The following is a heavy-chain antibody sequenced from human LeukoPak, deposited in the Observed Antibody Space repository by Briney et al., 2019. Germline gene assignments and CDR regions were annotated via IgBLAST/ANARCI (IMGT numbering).Heavy chain of an antibody. J-gene: IGHJ4*02. D-gene: IGHD3-3*01. CDR3: AGNDFWSGYYKSENDY. Sequence: SETLSLTCTDSGGSISSYYWSWIRQPPGKGLEWIGYIYYSGSTNYNPSLKSRVTISVDTSKNQFSLKLSSVTAADTAVYYCAGNDFWSGYYKSENDYWGQGTLVTVSS. CDR2: IYYSGST. CDR1: GGSISSYY. V-gene: IGHV4-59*01.